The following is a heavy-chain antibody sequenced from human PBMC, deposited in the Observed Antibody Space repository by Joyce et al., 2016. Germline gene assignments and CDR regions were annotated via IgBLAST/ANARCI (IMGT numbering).Heavy chain of an antibody. D-gene: IGHD3-9*01. CDR1: GFTFSSYG. V-gene: IGHV3-30*18. J-gene: IGHJ4*02. CDR3: AKGVLRYFDLSPLDY. Sequence: QVQLVESGGGVVQPGRSLRLSCAASGFTFSSYGMHWVRQAQGKGREWVAVIAYDGSSKYYADSVKGRFTISRDNSKNTLSLQMNSLRAEDTAVFYCAKGVLRYFDLSPLDYWGQGTLVTVSS. CDR2: IAYDGSSK.